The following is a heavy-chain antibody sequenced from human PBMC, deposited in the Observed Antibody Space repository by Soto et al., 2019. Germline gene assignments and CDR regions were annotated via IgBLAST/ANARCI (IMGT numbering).Heavy chain of an antibody. J-gene: IGHJ6*02. CDR2: IYWNDDQ. Sequence: QITLKESGPTLVKPTQTLTLTCTFSGFSRTSGVVGVGWIRQPPGEALEWLALIYWNDDQYYNPYLRNRRTITRDTSKDQVVLTMTNMDHVDTATYYCAHRLPGPSGYDVWGQGTTVTVSS. CDR1: GFSRTSGVVG. CDR3: AHRLPGPSGYDV. V-gene: IGHV2-5*01. D-gene: IGHD6-13*01.